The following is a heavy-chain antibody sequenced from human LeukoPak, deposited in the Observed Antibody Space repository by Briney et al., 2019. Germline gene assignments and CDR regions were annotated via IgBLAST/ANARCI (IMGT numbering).Heavy chain of an antibody. J-gene: IGHJ4*02. CDR1: GFTFSSYS. CDR3: ARDMGIAVATFDY. CDR2: ISSSSSYI. V-gene: IGHV3-21*01. Sequence: PGGSLRLSCAASGFTFSSYSMNWVRQAPGKGREWVSSISSSSSYIYYADSVKGRFTISRDNAKNSLYLQMNSLRAEDTAVYYCARDMGIAVATFDYWGQGTLVTVSS. D-gene: IGHD6-19*01.